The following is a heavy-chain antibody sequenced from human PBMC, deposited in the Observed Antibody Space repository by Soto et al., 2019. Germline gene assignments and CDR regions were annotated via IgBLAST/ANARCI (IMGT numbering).Heavy chain of an antibody. V-gene: IGHV4-30-4*01. CDR1: VGSISSGDYY. D-gene: IGHD3-22*01. Sequence: SETLYLTCTVSVGSISSGDYYLSWIRQPPGKGLEWIAYIYYSGSTYCNQTIRSRVTRSVDTSKQQLSLKLRSVTAADTAVYYCASVRGSSGYSEYWGQGTMVTVSS. CDR3: ASVRGSSGYSEY. J-gene: IGHJ4*02. CDR2: IYYSGST.